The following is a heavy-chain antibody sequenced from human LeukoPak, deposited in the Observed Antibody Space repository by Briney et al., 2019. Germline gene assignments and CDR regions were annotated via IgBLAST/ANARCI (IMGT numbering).Heavy chain of an antibody. D-gene: IGHD3-10*01. CDR1: GGSISSSSYY. J-gene: IGHJ6*04. CDR2: IYYSGST. V-gene: IGHV4-39*07. Sequence: SETLSLTRTVSGGSISSSSYYWGWIRQPPGKGLEWIGSIYYSGSTYYNPSLKSRVTISVDTSKNQFSLKLSSVTAADTAVYYCARGEYYYGSGSLDVWGKGTTVTVSS. CDR3: ARGEYYYGSGSLDV.